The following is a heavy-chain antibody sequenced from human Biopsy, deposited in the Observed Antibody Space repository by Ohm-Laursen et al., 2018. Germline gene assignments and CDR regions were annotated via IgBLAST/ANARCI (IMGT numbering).Heavy chain of an antibody. D-gene: IGHD3-22*01. CDR3: ARFPLGAYDDSGSYRAVEHWYFDL. CDR2: SIPLFNTA. CDR1: GGTFTNHA. Sequence: GSLVKVSCKASGGTFTNHAVGWVRQAPGQGLEWVGSSIPLFNTANYADKFQGRVTLTADKSTTIAYMELSSLRSEDTAIYYCARFPLGAYDDSGSYRAVEHWYFDLWGRGALVTVSS. V-gene: IGHV1-69*06. J-gene: IGHJ2*01.